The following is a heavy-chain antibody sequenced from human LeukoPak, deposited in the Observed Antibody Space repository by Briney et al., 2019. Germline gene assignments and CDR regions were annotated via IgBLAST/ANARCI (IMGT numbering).Heavy chain of an antibody. CDR3: ARGLRDGLTGNDVLDV. CDR2: MNPHGDYT. J-gene: IGHJ3*01. V-gene: IGHV1-8*01. D-gene: IGHD3-9*01. Sequence: ASVKVSCKASGYNFTSYDINWVRQAAGQGLEGMGWMNPHGDYTGYSQKFQHRVTMTSDSSTTTAFMELSSLTSEDTALYYCARGLRDGLTGNDVLDVWGLGPMVIVTS. CDR1: GYNFTSYD.